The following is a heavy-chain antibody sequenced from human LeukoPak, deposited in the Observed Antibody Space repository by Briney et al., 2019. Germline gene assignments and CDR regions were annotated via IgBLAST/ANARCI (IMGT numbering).Heavy chain of an antibody. V-gene: IGHV1-2*02. J-gene: IGHJ4*02. D-gene: IGHD4/OR15-4a*01. CDR2: VNPNSGGT. Sequence: GASVKVSCKASGYPFTTYDINWVRQAPGQGLEWMGWVNPNSGGTNYAQRFQGRVTMTRDTSISTAYMELSRLRSDDTAVYYCARPLLWWPQVGYFDYWGQGTLVTVSS. CDR3: ARPLLWWPQVGYFDY. CDR1: GYPFTTYD.